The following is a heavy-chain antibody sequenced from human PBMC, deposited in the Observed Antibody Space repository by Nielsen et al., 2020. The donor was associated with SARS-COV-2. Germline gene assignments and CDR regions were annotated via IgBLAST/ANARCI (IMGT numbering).Heavy chain of an antibody. CDR2: IWYDGSNK. CDR3: ARVWGYCTNGVCLPDDAFDI. V-gene: IGHV3-33*08. D-gene: IGHD2-8*01. J-gene: IGHJ3*02. CDR1: GFTFSSYS. Sequence: GESLKISCAASGFTFSSYSMNWVRQAPGKGLEWVAVIWYDGSNKYYADSVKGRFTISRDNSKNTLYLQMNSLRAEDTAVYYCARVWGYCTNGVCLPDDAFDIWGQGTMVTVSS.